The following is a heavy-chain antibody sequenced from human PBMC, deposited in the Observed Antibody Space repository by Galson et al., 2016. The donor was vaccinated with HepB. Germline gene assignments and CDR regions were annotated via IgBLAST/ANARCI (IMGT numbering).Heavy chain of an antibody. D-gene: IGHD2-2*01. J-gene: IGHJ4*02. CDR3: ARDWGQDQPIDY. CDR2: IKQDGSEK. V-gene: IGHV3-7*01. CDR1: GFTFSDYW. Sequence: SLRLSCAASGFTFSDYWMTWVRRAQGKGLEWVANIKQDGSEKYYVDSVKGRFTISRDNSKNTLYLQMDSLRVEDTALYYCARDWGQDQPIDYWGQGTLVTVSS.